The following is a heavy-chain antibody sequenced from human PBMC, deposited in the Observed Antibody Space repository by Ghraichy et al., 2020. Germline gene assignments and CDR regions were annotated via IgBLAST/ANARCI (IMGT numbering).Heavy chain of an antibody. D-gene: IGHD3-22*01. Sequence: GGSLRLSCAASGFTFSSYAMSWVRQAPGKGLEWVSAISGSGGSTYYADSVKGRFTISRDNSKNTVYLQMNSLRAEDTAVYYCAKDWIQHGGYYYDIGSVDVWGQGTTVTVSS. J-gene: IGHJ6*02. V-gene: IGHV3-23*01. CDR1: GFTFSSYA. CDR2: ISGSGGST. CDR3: AKDWIQHGGYYYDIGSVDV.